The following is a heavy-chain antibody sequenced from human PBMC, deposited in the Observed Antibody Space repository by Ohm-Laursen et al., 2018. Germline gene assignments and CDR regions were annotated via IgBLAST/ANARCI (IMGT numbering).Heavy chain of an antibody. D-gene: IGHD3-22*01. CDR3: ARAWYYYDSSGYHPRGAFDI. Sequence: SLRLSCAASGFTFSDYYMSWIRQAPGKGLEWVSYISSSGSTIYYADSVKGRFTISRDNAKNSLYLQMNSLRAEDTAVYYCARAWYYYDSSGYHPRGAFDIWGQGTMVTVSS. V-gene: IGHV3-11*01. CDR1: GFTFSDYY. J-gene: IGHJ3*02. CDR2: ISSSGSTI.